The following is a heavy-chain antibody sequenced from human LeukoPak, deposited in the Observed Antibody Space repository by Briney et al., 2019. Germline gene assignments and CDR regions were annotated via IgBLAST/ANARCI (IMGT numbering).Heavy chain of an antibody. CDR1: GGSCSGYY. V-gene: IGHV4-34*01. J-gene: IGHJ5*02. Sequence: PSETLSLTCAGYGGSCSGYYWSWLRQPPGKGLEWIGEINHSGSTNYNPSLKSRVTISVDTSKNQFSLTLSSVTAADTAVYYCARLFRPIKTMTPPRRPGRFDPWGQGTLVTVSS. CDR2: INHSGST. D-gene: IGHD3-22*01. CDR3: ARLFRPIKTMTPPRRPGRFDP.